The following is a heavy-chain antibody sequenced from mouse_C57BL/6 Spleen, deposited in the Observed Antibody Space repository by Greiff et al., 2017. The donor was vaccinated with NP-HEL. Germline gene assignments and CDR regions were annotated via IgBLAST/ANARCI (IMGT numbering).Heavy chain of an antibody. CDR3: ARPYYGSSYGYYAMDY. CDR1: GYTFTSYR. V-gene: IGHV1-53*01. D-gene: IGHD1-1*01. Sequence: QVQLKQPGTELVKPGASVKLSCKASGYTFTSYRMHWVKQRPGQGLEWIGNINPSNGGTNYNEKFKSKATLTVDKSSSTAYMQLSSLTSEDSAVYYCARPYYGSSYGYYAMDYWGQGTSVTVSS. J-gene: IGHJ4*01. CDR2: INPSNGGT.